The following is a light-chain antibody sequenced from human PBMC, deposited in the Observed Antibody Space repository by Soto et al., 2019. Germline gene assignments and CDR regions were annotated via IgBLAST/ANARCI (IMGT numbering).Light chain of an antibody. CDR1: QGIGDT. J-gene: IGKJ4*01. CDR3: QPYNNWPLT. Sequence: EVVMKHSPATLSVSPGEVATLSCRASQGIGDTLAWYQHKPGQTPRLLIYDTSTRATGVPTRFSGSRSGAEFTLTINSLQSEDFAVYYCQPYNNWPLTFGGGTKVAIK. V-gene: IGKV3-15*01. CDR2: DTS.